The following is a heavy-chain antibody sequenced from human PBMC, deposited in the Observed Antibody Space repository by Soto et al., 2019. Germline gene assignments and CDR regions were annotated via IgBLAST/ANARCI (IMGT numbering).Heavy chain of an antibody. D-gene: IGHD3-22*01. CDR3: ARALITMIVDY. J-gene: IGHJ4*02. Sequence: GGSLRLSCAASGFTFSTYTMNWVRQAPGKGLEWISSISSGSSYIYYAGSVKGRFTISRDNAKNSLFLQMNSLRAEDTAVYYCARALITMIVDYWGQGTLVTVSS. CDR1: GFTFSTYT. CDR2: ISSGSSYI. V-gene: IGHV3-21*01.